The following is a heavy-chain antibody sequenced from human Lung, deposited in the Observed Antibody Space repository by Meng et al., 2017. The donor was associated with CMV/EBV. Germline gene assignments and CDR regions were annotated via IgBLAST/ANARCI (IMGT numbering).Heavy chain of an antibody. CDR2: TYYGAKN. Sequence: QGQLQGSGPRMMKPSQTLSLTFTVSGGSISSGCFDWSCIRQQQGKGRDWIVYTYYGAKNNYTPYSRVRVAISIAKSKFHFSLKLTSATDAATALYSSARPNYGDDNCFDPWGQGTLVTVSS. V-gene: IGHV4-31*03. D-gene: IGHD4-17*01. CDR3: ARPNYGDDNCFDP. J-gene: IGHJ5*02. CDR1: GGSISSGCFD.